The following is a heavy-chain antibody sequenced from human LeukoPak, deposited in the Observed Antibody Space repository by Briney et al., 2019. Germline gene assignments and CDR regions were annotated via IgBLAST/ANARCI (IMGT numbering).Heavy chain of an antibody. CDR3: ARHYYGDYCFDY. J-gene: IGHJ4*02. V-gene: IGHV4-4*07. Sequence: PSQTLSLTCTVSGGSITDYFWSWLRQPAGKGLEWIGRFHTSGTTNYNPSLKSRVTMSVDTSKNQLSLKLSSVTAADTAVYYCARHYYGDYCFDYWGQGTLVTVSS. D-gene: IGHD4-17*01. CDR1: GGSITDYF. CDR2: FHTSGTT.